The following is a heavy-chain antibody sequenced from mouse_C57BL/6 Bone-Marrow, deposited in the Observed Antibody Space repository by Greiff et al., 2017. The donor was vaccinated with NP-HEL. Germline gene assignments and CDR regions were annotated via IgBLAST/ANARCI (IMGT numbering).Heavy chain of an antibody. Sequence: QVQLQQSGPELVKPGASVKISCKASGYAFSSSWMNWVKQRPGKGLEWIGRIYPGDGDTNYNGKFKGKATLTADKSSSTAYMQLSSLTSEDSAVYFCARGRLRRDLLAYWGQGTLVTVSA. CDR2: IYPGDGDT. CDR3: ARGRLRRDLLAY. V-gene: IGHV1-82*01. J-gene: IGHJ3*01. CDR1: GYAFSSSW. D-gene: IGHD2-2*01.